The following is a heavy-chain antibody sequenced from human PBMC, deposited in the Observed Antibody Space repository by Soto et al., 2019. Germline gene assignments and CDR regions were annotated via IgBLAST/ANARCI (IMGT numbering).Heavy chain of an antibody. D-gene: IGHD3-16*01. CDR1: GFMFKSYV. CDR3: ARWGTTGGFDL. CDR2: TSYDGNNK. Sequence: QLQLVESGGGVVQPGTSLRLSCTASGFMFKSYVMHWVRQAPGKGLEWVALTSYDGNNKYYGVSVKGRFTVSRDNSKNTLHLQMDSLRPEHTALYYCARWGTTGGFDLWGQGTLVSVSS. J-gene: IGHJ4*02. V-gene: IGHV3-30*19.